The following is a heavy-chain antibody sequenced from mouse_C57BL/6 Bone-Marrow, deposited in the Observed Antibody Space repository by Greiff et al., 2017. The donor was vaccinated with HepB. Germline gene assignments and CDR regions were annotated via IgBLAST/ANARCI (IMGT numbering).Heavy chain of an antibody. Sequence: EVKLVESGGGLVQPGGSLKLSCAASGFTFSDYYMYWVRQTPEKRLEWVAYISNGGGSTYYPDTVKGRFTISRDNAKNTLYLQMSRLKSEDTAMYYCAREKGDGDYYAMGYWGQGTSVTVSS. D-gene: IGHD2-13*01. CDR2: ISNGGGST. CDR1: GFTFSDYY. J-gene: IGHJ4*01. V-gene: IGHV5-12*01. CDR3: AREKGDGDYYAMGY.